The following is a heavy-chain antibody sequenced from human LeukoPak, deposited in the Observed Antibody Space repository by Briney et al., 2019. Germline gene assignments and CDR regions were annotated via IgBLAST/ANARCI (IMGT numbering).Heavy chain of an antibody. CDR3: ARARISGYSSGWRSNWFDP. CDR2: ISSNGGST. D-gene: IGHD6-19*01. Sequence: GGSLRLSCAASGFTFSSYAMHWVRQAPGKGLEYVSAISSNGGSTYYANSVKGRFTISRDNSKNTLYLQMGSLRAEDVAVYYCARARISGYSSGWRSNWFDPWGQGTLVTVSS. V-gene: IGHV3-64*01. J-gene: IGHJ5*02. CDR1: GFTFSSYA.